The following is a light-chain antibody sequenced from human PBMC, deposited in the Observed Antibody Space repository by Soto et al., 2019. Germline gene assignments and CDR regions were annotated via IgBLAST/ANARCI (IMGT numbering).Light chain of an antibody. CDR1: QGIIDY. Sequence: DIQMTQSPSSLSASVGDRVTITCRASQGIIDYLAWYQQKPGKAPKLLIYAASTLQSGVPSRFSGSGAGTDFTPTISGLQPEYVATYFGQKYNSAPQTFGQGTKVEIK. V-gene: IGKV1-27*01. CDR2: AAS. J-gene: IGKJ1*01. CDR3: QKYNSAPQT.